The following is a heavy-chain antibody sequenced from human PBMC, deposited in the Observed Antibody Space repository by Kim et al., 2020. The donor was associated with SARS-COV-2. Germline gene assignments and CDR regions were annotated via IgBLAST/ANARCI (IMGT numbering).Heavy chain of an antibody. CDR1: GYSFTSYW. CDR3: AIPQAAFTIFKPLLAFDI. CDR2: IYPGDSDT. J-gene: IGHJ3*02. D-gene: IGHD3-9*01. V-gene: IGHV5-51*01. Sequence: GESLKISCKGSGYSFTSYWIGWVRQMPGKGLEWMGIIYPGDSDTRYSPSFQGQVTISADKSISTAYLQWSSLKASDTAMYYCAIPQAAFTIFKPLLAFDIWGQGTMVTVSS.